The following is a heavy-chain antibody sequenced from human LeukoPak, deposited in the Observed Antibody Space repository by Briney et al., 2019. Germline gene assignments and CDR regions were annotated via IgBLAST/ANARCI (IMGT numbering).Heavy chain of an antibody. Sequence: GGSLRLSCAASGFTFSSYEMNWVRQAPGKGLEWVSYISSSGSTIYYADSVKGRFTISRDNAKNSLYLQMNSLRAEDTAVYYCARLGGSGSYYNYYYMDVWGKGTTVTVSS. CDR2: ISSSGSTI. CDR1: GFTFSSYE. V-gene: IGHV3-48*03. J-gene: IGHJ6*03. CDR3: ARLGGSGSYYNYYYMDV. D-gene: IGHD3-10*01.